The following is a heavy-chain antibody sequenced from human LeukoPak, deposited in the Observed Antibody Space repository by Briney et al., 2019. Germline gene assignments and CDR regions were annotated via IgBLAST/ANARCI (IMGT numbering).Heavy chain of an antibody. CDR1: GGSFSVYY. CDR2: INHSGST. Sequence: SETPSLTCAVYGGSFSVYYWSWIRQPPGKGLEWIGEINHSGSTNYNPALKSRVTISVDTSKNQFSLKLSSVTAADTAVYYCARSILPDYWGQGTLVTVSS. J-gene: IGHJ4*02. CDR3: ARSILPDY. V-gene: IGHV4-34*01.